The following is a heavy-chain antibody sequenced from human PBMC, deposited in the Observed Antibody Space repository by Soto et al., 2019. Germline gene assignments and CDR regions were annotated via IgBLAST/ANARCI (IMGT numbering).Heavy chain of an antibody. Sequence: QVQLVESGGGVVQPGRSLRLSCEASGFTCSNYGMHWVRQAPGKGLEWVAVIWNDGSSRYYADSVKGRFTVSRDNSKNTLFLQMNNVRDEDTAVYYCARPDLVAAIGAALDYWGQGTLVTVSS. J-gene: IGHJ4*02. CDR3: ARPDLVAAIGAALDY. CDR1: GFTCSNYG. CDR2: IWNDGSSR. D-gene: IGHD5-12*01. V-gene: IGHV3-33*01.